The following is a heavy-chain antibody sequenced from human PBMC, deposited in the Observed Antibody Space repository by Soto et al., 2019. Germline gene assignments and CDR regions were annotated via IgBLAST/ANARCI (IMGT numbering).Heavy chain of an antibody. V-gene: IGHV3-74*01. CDR1: GFTFSSYW. Sequence: GGSLRLSCAASGFTFSSYWMHWVRQAPGKWLVWVSRINSDGSSTSYADSVKGRFTISRDNAKNTLYLQMNSLRAEDTAVYYCARELSPIYGMDVWGQGXTVTVYS. CDR3: ARELSPIYGMDV. J-gene: IGHJ6*02. CDR2: INSDGSST. D-gene: IGHD2-2*01.